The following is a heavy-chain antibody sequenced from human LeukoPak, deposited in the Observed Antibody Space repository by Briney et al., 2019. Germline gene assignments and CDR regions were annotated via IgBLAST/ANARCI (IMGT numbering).Heavy chain of an antibody. CDR1: GGSISSYY. Sequence: PSETLSLTCSVSGGSISSYYWSWIRQPAGKGLEWIGRIYTSGSTNYNPSLKSRVTMSVDTSKDQISLKLSSVTAADTAVYYCARSYSSGWYSEFIDYWGQGTLVTVSS. CDR2: IYTSGST. CDR3: ARSYSSGWYSEFIDY. J-gene: IGHJ4*02. D-gene: IGHD6-19*01. V-gene: IGHV4-4*07.